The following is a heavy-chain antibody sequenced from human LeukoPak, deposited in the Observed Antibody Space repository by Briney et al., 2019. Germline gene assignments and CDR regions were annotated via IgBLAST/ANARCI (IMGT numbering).Heavy chain of an antibody. D-gene: IGHD1-26*01. Sequence: GGSLRLSCAASGFTFSSYGMSWVRQAPGKGLEWVGFIRSKAYGGATEYAASVKGRFTISRDDSKSIAYLQMNSLKTEDTAVYYCTRVGVLIYYYYYYMDVWGKGTTVTVSS. CDR2: IRSKAYGGAT. J-gene: IGHJ6*03. CDR1: GFTFSSYG. V-gene: IGHV3-49*04. CDR3: TRVGVLIYYYYYYMDV.